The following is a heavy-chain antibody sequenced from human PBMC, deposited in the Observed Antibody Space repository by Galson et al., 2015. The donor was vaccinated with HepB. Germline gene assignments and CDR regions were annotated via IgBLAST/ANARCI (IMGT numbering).Heavy chain of an antibody. CDR3: AKDHLNYDFWSGPSAQLDY. CDR2: ISGSGDST. V-gene: IGHV3-23*01. Sequence: SLRLSCAASGFTFSSYAMTWVRQAPGKGLEWVSAISGSGDSTYYADSVKGRFTISRDNAKNTLYLQMNSLRAEDTAVYYCAKDHLNYDFWSGPSAQLDYWGQGTLVTVSS. J-gene: IGHJ4*02. D-gene: IGHD3-3*01. CDR1: GFTFSSYA.